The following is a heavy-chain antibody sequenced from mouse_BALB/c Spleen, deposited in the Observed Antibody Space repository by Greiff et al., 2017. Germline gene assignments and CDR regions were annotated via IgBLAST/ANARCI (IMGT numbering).Heavy chain of an antibody. CDR1: GYAFTNYL. Sequence: QVQLKQSGAELVRPGTSVKVSCKASGYAFTNYLIEWVKQRPGQGLEWIGVINPGSGGTNYNEKFKGKATLTADKSSSTAYMQLSSLTSDDSAVYFCVYYYGSSYAWFAYWGQGTLVTVSA. J-gene: IGHJ3*01. CDR2: INPGSGGT. D-gene: IGHD1-1*01. CDR3: VYYYGSSYAWFAY. V-gene: IGHV1-54*01.